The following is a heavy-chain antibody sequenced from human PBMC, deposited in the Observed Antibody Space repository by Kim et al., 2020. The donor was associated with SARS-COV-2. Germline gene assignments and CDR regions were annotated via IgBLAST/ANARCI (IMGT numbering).Heavy chain of an antibody. CDR1: GFTFSSYA. CDR3: AREGWFGQVFDY. V-gene: IGHV3-30*04. CDR2: ISYDGSNK. D-gene: IGHD3-10*01. J-gene: IGHJ4*02. Sequence: GGSLRLSCAASGFTFSSYAMHWVRQAPGKGLEWVAVISYDGSNKYYADSVKGRFTISRDNSKNTLYLQMNSLRAEDTAVYYCAREGWFGQVFDYWGQGTLVTVSS.